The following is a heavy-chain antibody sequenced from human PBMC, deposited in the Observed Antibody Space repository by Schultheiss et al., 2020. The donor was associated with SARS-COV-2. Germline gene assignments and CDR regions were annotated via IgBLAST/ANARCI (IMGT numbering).Heavy chain of an antibody. CDR1: GGSISSSNW. D-gene: IGHD3-22*01. CDR3: ARDGTGDYYYDSSGYFDY. V-gene: IGHV4-4*02. Sequence: SETLSLTCAVSGGSISSSNWWSWVRQPPGKGLEWIGEIYHSGSTNYNPSLKSRVTISVDKSKNQFSLKLSSVTAADTAVYYCARDGTGDYYYDSSGYFDYWGQGTLVTVSS. J-gene: IGHJ4*02. CDR2: IYHSGST.